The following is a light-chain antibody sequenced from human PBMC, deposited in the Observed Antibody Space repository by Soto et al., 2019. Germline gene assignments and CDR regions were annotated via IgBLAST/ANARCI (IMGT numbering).Light chain of an antibody. V-gene: IGLV1-40*01. CDR1: SSNIGSNT. CDR3: QSYDSSLSGVV. Sequence: QSVLTQPPSASGTPGRRVTISCSGSSSNIGSNTVNWYQQLPGSAPKLLIYGNSNRPSGVPDRFSGSKSGTSASLAITGLQAEDEADYYCQSYDSSLSGVVFGGGTKLTVL. J-gene: IGLJ2*01. CDR2: GNS.